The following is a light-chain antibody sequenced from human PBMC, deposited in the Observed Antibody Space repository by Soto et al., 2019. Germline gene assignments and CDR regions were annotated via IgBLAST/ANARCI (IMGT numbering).Light chain of an antibody. Sequence: DIQMTQSPSSLSASVGDRVTITCRASQGISNFLAWHQQKPGKVPKLLIYAASTLQSGVPSRFSGSGSGTDFTLTITSLQPEDVETYYCQKYNSAPWTFGQGTKVEIK. V-gene: IGKV1-27*01. CDR1: QGISNF. CDR3: QKYNSAPWT. J-gene: IGKJ1*01. CDR2: AAS.